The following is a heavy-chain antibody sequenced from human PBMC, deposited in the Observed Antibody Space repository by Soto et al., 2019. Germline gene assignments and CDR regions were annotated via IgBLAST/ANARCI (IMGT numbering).Heavy chain of an antibody. CDR1: GFTFSSYG. CDR2: ISYDGSNK. D-gene: IGHD5-18*01. Sequence: GGSLRLSCAASGFTFSSYGMHWVRQAPGKGLEWVAVISYDGSNKYYADSVKGRFTISRDNSKNTLYLQMNSLRAEDTAVYYCASFPGYSYGYDLDYWGQGTLVTVSS. J-gene: IGHJ4*02. V-gene: IGHV3-30*03. CDR3: ASFPGYSYGYDLDY.